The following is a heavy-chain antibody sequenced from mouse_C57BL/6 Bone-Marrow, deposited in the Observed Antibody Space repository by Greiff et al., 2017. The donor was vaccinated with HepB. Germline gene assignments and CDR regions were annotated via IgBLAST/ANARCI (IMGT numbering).Heavy chain of an antibody. J-gene: IGHJ2*01. Sequence: QVQLQQPGAELVKPGASVKLSCKASGYTFTSYWMHWVKQRPGQGLEWIGMIHPNSGSTNYNEKFKSKATLTVDKSSSTAYMQLSSLTSEDSAVYYCARLGEGVYFDYWGQGTTLTVSS. CDR1: GYTFTSYW. V-gene: IGHV1-64*01. CDR3: ARLGEGVYFDY. CDR2: IHPNSGST. D-gene: IGHD4-1*01.